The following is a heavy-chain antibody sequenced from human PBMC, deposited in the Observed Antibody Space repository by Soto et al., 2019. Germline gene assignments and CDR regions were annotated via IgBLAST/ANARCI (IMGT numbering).Heavy chain of an antibody. J-gene: IGHJ5*02. V-gene: IGHV4-61*01. D-gene: IGHD3-9*01. CDR3: ARDSYYDILTGHRRNWFDP. CDR2: IFYSGST. CDR1: GGSVSSGSYY. Sequence: LSLTCTVSGGSVSSGSYYWSWIRQPPGKGLEWIGYIFYSGSTNYNPSLKSRVTISVDTSKNQFSLKLSSVTAADTAVYYCARDSYYDILTGHRRNWFDPWGQGTPVPVSS.